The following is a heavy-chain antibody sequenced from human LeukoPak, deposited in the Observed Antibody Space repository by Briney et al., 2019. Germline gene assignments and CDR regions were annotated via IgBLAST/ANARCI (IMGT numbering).Heavy chain of an antibody. J-gene: IGHJ5*02. CDR2: ISGSGGST. D-gene: IGHD6-19*01. CDR1: GFTFSSYD. CDR3: AKGAVREYSSGWYP. Sequence: HPGGSLRLSCAGSGFTFSSYDMNWVRQAPGKGLEWVSAISGSGGSTYYADSVKGRFTISRDNSKNTLYLQMNSLRAEDTAVYYCAKGAVREYSSGWYPWGQGTLVTVSS. V-gene: IGHV3-23*01.